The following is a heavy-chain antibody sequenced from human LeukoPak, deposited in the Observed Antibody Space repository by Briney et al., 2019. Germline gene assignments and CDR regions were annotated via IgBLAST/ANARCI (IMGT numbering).Heavy chain of an antibody. Sequence: GASLRISCKGSGCSFTSYWISWGRQMPGKGLEWMGRIDPSDSYTNYSPSFQGHVTISADKSISTAYLQWSSLRASDTAMYYCARHVEYCSSTSCYRHNAFDIWGQGTMVTVSS. V-gene: IGHV5-10-1*01. J-gene: IGHJ3*02. CDR2: IDPSDSYT. CDR3: ARHVEYCSSTSCYRHNAFDI. CDR1: GCSFTSYW. D-gene: IGHD2-2*01.